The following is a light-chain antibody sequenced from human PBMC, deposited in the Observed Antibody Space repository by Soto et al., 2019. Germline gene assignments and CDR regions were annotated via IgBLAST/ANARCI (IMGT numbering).Light chain of an antibody. CDR1: SSNIGSTT. J-gene: IGLJ3*02. CDR3: AAWDDSLNGVV. Sequence: QSVLTQPPSASGTPGQRVTIACSGSSSNIGSTTVKWYQQLPGTAPKLLTYNNNQRPSGVPDRFSGSKSGTSASLAIGGLQSEDEADYYCAAWDDSLNGVVFGGGTKVTVL. V-gene: IGLV1-44*01. CDR2: NNN.